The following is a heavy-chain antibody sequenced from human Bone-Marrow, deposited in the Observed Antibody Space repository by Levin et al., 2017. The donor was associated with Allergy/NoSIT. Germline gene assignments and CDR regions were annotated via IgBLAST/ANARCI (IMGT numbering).Heavy chain of an antibody. J-gene: IGHJ4*02. CDR3: ARSVEKGSIWSSFDY. Sequence: LSLTCAASGFTFTTYAMNCVRQASGKGLEWVSVISGSCGITYYADSVKGRFTMSRDTSKNTVYVQMNSTRAEDTAVYYCARSVEKGSIWSSFDYWGQGRLVTVSS. CDR2: ISGSCGIT. D-gene: IGHD3-3*01. V-gene: IGHV3-23*01. CDR1: GFTFTTYA.